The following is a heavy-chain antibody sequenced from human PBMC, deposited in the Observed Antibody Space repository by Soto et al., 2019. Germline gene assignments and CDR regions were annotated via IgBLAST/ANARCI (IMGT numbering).Heavy chain of an antibody. J-gene: IGHJ4*02. CDR3: ARDYTFGGVIGKGRSFDY. CDR2: ISAYRGNT. CDR1: GYTFTSYG. Sequence: QVQLVQSGAEVKKPGASVKVSCKASGYTFTSYGISWVRQAPGQGLEWMGWISAYRGNTNYAQKLQGRVTMTTDTSTSTAYMELRSLRSDDTAVYYCARDYTFGGVIGKGRSFDYWGQGTLVTVSS. D-gene: IGHD3-16*02. V-gene: IGHV1-18*01.